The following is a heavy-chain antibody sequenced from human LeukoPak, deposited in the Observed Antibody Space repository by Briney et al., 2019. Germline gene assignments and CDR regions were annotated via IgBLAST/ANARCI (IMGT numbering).Heavy chain of an antibody. V-gene: IGHV4-59*08. Sequence: SETLSLTCTVSGGSISSYYWSWIRQRPGKGLEWVGFIFYSGSTNSNPSLKSRVTISVDTSKNQFSLKLSSVTAADTAVYYCARHGVDDYGDYRGWFDPWGQGTLVTVFS. CDR3: ARHGVDDYGDYRGWFDP. D-gene: IGHD4-17*01. CDR2: IFYSGST. CDR1: GGSISSYY. J-gene: IGHJ5*02.